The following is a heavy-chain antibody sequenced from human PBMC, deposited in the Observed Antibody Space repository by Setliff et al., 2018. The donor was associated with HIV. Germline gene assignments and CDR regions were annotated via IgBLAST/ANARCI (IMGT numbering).Heavy chain of an antibody. D-gene: IGHD5-18*01. CDR1: GFTFSNYE. V-gene: IGHV3-48*03. CDR3: ARDGGYSYGYGMDV. J-gene: IGHJ6*02. Sequence: GESLRLSCAASGFTFSNYEMNWVRQAPGKGLEWVSYITSGSTIYYADSVKGRFTISRDNAKNSLYLQMNSLRAEDTAVYYCARDGGYSYGYGMDVWGQGTTVTVSS. CDR2: ITSGSTI.